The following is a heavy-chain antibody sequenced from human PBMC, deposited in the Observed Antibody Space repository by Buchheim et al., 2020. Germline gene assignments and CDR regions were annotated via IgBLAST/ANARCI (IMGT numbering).Heavy chain of an antibody. D-gene: IGHD3-9*01. V-gene: IGHV4-59*01. CDR3: ARDYDILTGYFVRNGMDV. CDR1: GGSISSYY. Sequence: QVQLQESGPGLVKPSETLSLTCTVSGGSISSYYWSWIRQPPGTGLEWIGYIYYSGSANYNPSLKSRGTISVDTAKNQFSLYLSSVTAADTAVYYCARDYDILTGYFVRNGMDVGGQGTT. CDR2: IYYSGSA. J-gene: IGHJ6*02.